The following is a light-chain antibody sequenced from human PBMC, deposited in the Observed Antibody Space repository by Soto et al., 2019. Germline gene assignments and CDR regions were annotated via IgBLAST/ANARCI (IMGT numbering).Light chain of an antibody. CDR3: QQYNNWGLS. Sequence: IVMTQSPATLSVSPGERVTLSCRASANVGTNVAWYQQKPGQAPRLLIYDSSTRATGIPDTFSGSGSMTDFTLTISSLHPEESAVYYCQQYNNWGLSCGGGTKVEI. CDR1: ANVGTN. J-gene: IGKJ4*01. CDR2: DSS. V-gene: IGKV3D-15*01.